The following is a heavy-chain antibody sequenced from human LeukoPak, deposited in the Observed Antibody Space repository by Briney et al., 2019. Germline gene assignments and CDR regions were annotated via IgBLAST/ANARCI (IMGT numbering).Heavy chain of an antibody. Sequence: SETLSLTCTVSGGSISSGDYYWSWIRQPPGKGLEWIGYIYYSGSTYYNPSLKSRVTISVDTSKNQFSLKLSSVTAAGTAVYYCASQGLGFDWLLGSFDYWGQGTLVTVSS. CDR3: ASQGLGFDWLLGSFDY. CDR2: IYYSGST. V-gene: IGHV4-30-4*01. J-gene: IGHJ4*02. CDR1: GGSISSGDYY. D-gene: IGHD3-9*01.